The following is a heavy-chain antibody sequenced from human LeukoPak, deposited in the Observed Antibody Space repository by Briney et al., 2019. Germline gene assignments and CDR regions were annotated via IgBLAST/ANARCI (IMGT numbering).Heavy chain of an antibody. CDR2: IYHSGST. Sequence: PSETLSLTCTVSGGSISSSSYYWGWIRQPPGKGLEWIGSIYHSGSTSYNPSLKRRVTISVDTSKNQSSLKLSSVTAADTAVYYCARRSSSGWSDNWFDPWGQGTLVTVSS. D-gene: IGHD6-19*01. CDR1: GGSISSSSYY. J-gene: IGHJ5*02. V-gene: IGHV4-39*07. CDR3: ARRSSSGWSDNWFDP.